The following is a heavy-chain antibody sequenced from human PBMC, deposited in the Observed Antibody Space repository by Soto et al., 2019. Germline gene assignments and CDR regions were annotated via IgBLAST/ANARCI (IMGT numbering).Heavy chain of an antibody. CDR2: ISAYNGNT. D-gene: IGHD3-16*01. V-gene: IGHV1-18*01. CDR3: ESKSAGGRAFDI. CDR1: GYTFTSYG. Sequence: QVQLVQSGAEVKKHGASVKVSCKASGYTFTSYGLSCVRQAPRQGLEWMGWISAYNGNTTYAQKLQGRVNMTTDTSTSTAYMELRSLRSDDTAVYYCESKSAGGRAFDIWGQGTMVTVSS. J-gene: IGHJ3*02.